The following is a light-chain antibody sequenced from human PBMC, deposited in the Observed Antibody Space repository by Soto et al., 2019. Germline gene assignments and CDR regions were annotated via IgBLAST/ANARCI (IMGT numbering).Light chain of an antibody. CDR2: DNN. Sequence: QSVLTQSPSVSAAPGQQVTISCSGSRSNIGNNYVSWYQQLPGTAPKLLIYDNNKRPSGIPDRFSGSKSGTSGTLDITGRQTGDEADYYCATWDGRLPGEVFGGGTKLTV. V-gene: IGLV1-51*01. CDR3: ATWDGRLPGEV. J-gene: IGLJ2*01. CDR1: RSNIGNNY.